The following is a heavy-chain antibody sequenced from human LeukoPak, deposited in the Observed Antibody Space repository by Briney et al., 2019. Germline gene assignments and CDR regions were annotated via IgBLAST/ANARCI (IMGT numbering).Heavy chain of an antibody. CDR1: GGSISSSSYY. V-gene: IGHV4-39*07. CDR3: ARAEGYVWGSYRGGWFDP. Sequence: PSETLSLTCTVSGGSISSSSYYWGWSRQPPGKGLEWIGSIYYSGSTYYNPSLKSRVTISVDTSKNQFSLKLSSVTAADTAVYYCARAEGYVWGSYRGGWFDPWGQGTLVTVSS. J-gene: IGHJ5*02. D-gene: IGHD3-16*02. CDR2: IYYSGST.